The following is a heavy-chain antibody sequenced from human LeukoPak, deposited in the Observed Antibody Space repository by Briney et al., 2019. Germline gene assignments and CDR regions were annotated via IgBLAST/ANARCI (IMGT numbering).Heavy chain of an antibody. CDR1: GGSFSGYY. D-gene: IGHD3-22*01. V-gene: IGHV4-34*01. CDR3: ASLYYYDSSGYPRVVDY. Sequence: SETLSLTCAVYGGSFSGYYWSWIRQPPGKGLEWIGEINHSGSTNYNPSLKSRVTISVDTSKNQFSLKLSSVTAADTAVYYCASLYYYDSSGYPRVVDYWGQGTLVTVSS. CDR2: INHSGST. J-gene: IGHJ4*02.